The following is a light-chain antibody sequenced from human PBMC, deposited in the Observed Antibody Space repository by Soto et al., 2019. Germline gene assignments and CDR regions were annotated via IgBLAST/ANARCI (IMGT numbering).Light chain of an antibody. V-gene: IGKV1-5*01. CDR3: QHYNSYSAA. CDR2: AAS. Sequence: DIQMTQSPSTLSASVGDRVTITCRASQSINSWLAWYQQKPGKAPKLLIYAASSLQSGVPSRFSGSGSGTEFTLTISSLQPDDFATYYCQHYNSYSAAFGQGTKVDIK. CDR1: QSINSW. J-gene: IGKJ1*01.